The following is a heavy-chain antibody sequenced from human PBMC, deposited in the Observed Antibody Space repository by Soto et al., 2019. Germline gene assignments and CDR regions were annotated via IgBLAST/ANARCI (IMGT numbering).Heavy chain of an antibody. Sequence: PSETLSLTCTVSGGSISSSSYYWGWIRQPPGKGLDWIGSIYYSGSTYYNPSLKSRVTISVDTSKNQFSLKLSSVTAADTAVYYCARHGDYYDSSGYQTLVYFQHWGQGTLVTVSS. J-gene: IGHJ1*01. V-gene: IGHV4-39*01. CDR2: IYYSGST. D-gene: IGHD3-22*01. CDR3: ARHGDYYDSSGYQTLVYFQH. CDR1: GGSISSSSYY.